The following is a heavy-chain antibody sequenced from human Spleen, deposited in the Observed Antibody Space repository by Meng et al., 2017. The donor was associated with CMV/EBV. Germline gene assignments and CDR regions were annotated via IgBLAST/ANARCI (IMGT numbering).Heavy chain of an antibody. Sequence: GESLKISCAASGFTFSSYAMSWVRQAPGKGPEWIAYISSTSSTIWYADSVQGRFTISRDNAKSSLYLQMKSLRGEDTAVYYCARICVTGRACYHLDHWGQGTLVTVSS. J-gene: IGHJ4*02. CDR1: GFTFSSYA. D-gene: IGHD2-15*01. CDR3: ARICVTGRACYHLDH. CDR2: ISSTSSTI. V-gene: IGHV3-48*04.